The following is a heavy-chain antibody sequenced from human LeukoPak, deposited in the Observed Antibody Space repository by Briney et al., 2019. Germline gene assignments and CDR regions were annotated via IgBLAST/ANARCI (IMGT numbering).Heavy chain of an antibody. CDR3: ARVSYYDFWRGWYQRDWFEP. D-gene: IGHD3-3*01. J-gene: IGHJ5*02. Sequence: PSETLSLTCAVYGGSFSGYYWSWIRQPPGKGLEWIGEINHSGSTNYNPSLKSRVTISVDTSKNQFSLKLSSVTAADTAVYYCARVSYYDFWRGWYQRDWFEPWGQGTLVTVSS. CDR1: GGSFSGYY. V-gene: IGHV4-34*01. CDR2: INHSGST.